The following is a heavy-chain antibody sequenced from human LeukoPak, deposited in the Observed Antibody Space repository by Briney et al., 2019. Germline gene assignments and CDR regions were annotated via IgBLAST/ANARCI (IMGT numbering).Heavy chain of an antibody. CDR1: GGTFSSYA. CDR2: IIPIFGTA. J-gene: IGHJ6*02. CDR3: ARDRGRPYGMDV. V-gene: IGHV1-69*13. D-gene: IGHD3-16*01. Sequence: GASVKVSCKASGGTFSSYAISWVRQAPGQGLEWMGGIIPIFGTANYAQKFQGRVTITADESTSTAYMELSSLRSEDTAVYYRARDRGRPYGMDVWGQGTTVTVSS.